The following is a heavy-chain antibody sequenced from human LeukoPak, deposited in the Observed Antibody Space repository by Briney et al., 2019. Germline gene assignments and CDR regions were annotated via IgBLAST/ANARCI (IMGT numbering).Heavy chain of an antibody. CDR2: IYYSGNT. J-gene: IGHJ4*02. V-gene: IGHV4-39*01. D-gene: IGHD2-2*01. CDR3: ARGAYCVSSSCPEIPYYFDY. Sequence: GWVRQAPGKGLEWIGSIYYSGNTYYNPSLKSRVTISVDTSKNQFSLNLSSVTAADTAVYYCARGAYCVSSSCPEIPYYFDYWGQGTLVTVSS.